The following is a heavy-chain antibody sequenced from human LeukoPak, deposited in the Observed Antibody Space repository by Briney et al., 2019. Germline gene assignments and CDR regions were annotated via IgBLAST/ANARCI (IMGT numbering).Heavy chain of an antibody. V-gene: IGHV3-23*01. J-gene: IGHJ4*02. CDR1: GFTFSSYA. D-gene: IGHD2-21*02. Sequence: GGSLRLSCAASGFTFSSYAMSWVRQAPGKGLEWVSTISSSASTTYYADSVKGRFTISRDNSKNTLFLQMNSLRAEAPALYYCAKRLGDPRAFDYWGQGTLVTVCS. CDR3: AKRLGDPRAFDY. CDR2: ISSSASTT.